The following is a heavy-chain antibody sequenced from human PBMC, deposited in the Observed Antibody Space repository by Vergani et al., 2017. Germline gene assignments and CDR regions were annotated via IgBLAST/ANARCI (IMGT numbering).Heavy chain of an antibody. D-gene: IGHD2-2*01. V-gene: IGHV1-69*01. J-gene: IGHJ2*01. CDR3: ARDRPNIPPYCSSTSCTYRGWYFDL. CDR1: VGTFSSYA. CDR2: IIPIFGTA. Sequence: QVQLVQSGAEVKKPGSSVKVSCKASVGTFSSYAISWVRQAPGQGLEWMGGIIPIFGTANYAQKFQGRVTITADESTSTAYMELSSLRSEDTAVYYCARDRPNIPPYCSSTSCTYRGWYFDLWGRGTLVTVSS.